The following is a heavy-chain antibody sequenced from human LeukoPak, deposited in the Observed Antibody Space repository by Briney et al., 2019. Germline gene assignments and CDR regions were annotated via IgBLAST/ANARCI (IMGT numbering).Heavy chain of an antibody. CDR2: INCNSGGT. CDR3: VRDSSTVSTPYFDY. V-gene: IGHV1-2*04. Sequence: ASVKVSCKASGFTFTGCYIHWVRQAPGQGLEWMGWINCNSGGTNYAQKFQGWVTMTRDTSITTAYMELSRLRSDDTAVYCCVRDSSTVSTPYFDYWGQGTPVTVSS. CDR1: GFTFTGCY. D-gene: IGHD4-17*01. J-gene: IGHJ4*02.